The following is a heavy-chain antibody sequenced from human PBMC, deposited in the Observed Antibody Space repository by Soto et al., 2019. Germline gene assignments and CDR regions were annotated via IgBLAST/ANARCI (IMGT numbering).Heavy chain of an antibody. D-gene: IGHD3-10*01. CDR3: ARDGGYYGPPAGMDV. J-gene: IGHJ6*02. CDR2: INPNSGGA. Sequence: ASVKVSCKASGYTFTGYYMHWVRQAPGQGLEWMGWINPNSGGANYAQKFQGWVTMTRDTSISTAYMELSRLRSDDTAVYYCARDGGYYGPPAGMDVWGQGTTVTVSS. CDR1: GYTFTGYY. V-gene: IGHV1-2*04.